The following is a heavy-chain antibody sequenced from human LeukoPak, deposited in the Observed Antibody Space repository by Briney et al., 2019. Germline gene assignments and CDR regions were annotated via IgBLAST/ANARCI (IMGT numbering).Heavy chain of an antibody. D-gene: IGHD5-12*01. J-gene: IGHJ4*02. Sequence: PSGTLSLTCAVSGGSISSGGYSWSWIRQPPGKGLEWIGCIYHSGSTYYNPSLKSRVTISVDRSKNQFSLKLSSVTAADTAVYYCASGRRGYFDYWGQGTLVTVSS. V-gene: IGHV4-30-2*01. CDR1: GGSISSGGYS. CDR3: ASGRRGYFDY. CDR2: IYHSGST.